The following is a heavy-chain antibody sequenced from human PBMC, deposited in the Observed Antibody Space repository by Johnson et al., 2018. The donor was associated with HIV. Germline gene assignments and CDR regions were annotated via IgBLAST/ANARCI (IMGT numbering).Heavy chain of an antibody. CDR2: IWYDGSNK. D-gene: IGHD5-24*01. J-gene: IGHJ3*02. CDR1: GFTFSSYG. V-gene: IGHV3-33*01. Sequence: QVQLVESGGGVVQPGRSLRLSCAASGFTFSSYGMHWVRQAPGKGLEWVAVIWYDGSNKYYADSVKGRFTISRDNATNSLYLQMDSLRAEDTAVYYCARVRWQIQSVDVFDIWGQGTMVTVSS. CDR3: ARVRWQIQSVDVFDI.